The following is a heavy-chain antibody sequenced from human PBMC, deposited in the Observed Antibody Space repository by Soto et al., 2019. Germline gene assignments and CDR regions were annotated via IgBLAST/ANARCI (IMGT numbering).Heavy chain of an antibody. CDR1: GGSIGYYY. Sequence: SETLSLTCTISGGSIGYYYWTWIRQSPGKGLEWIGYIYYNGSTKYSPSLKSRVTVSVDTSKNQFSLKLTSVTAADTAVYYCAKVIGVDNIHWFDPWGQGTLVTVSS. D-gene: IGHD2-21*02. CDR3: AKVIGVDNIHWFDP. J-gene: IGHJ5*02. V-gene: IGHV4-59*01. CDR2: IYYNGST.